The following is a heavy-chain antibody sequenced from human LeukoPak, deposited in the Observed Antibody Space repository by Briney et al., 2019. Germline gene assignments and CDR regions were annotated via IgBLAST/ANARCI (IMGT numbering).Heavy chain of an antibody. CDR3: ARRVDYVWGSYRYTPFDY. CDR2: IYPGDSDT. D-gene: IGHD3-16*02. Sequence: GESLKISCKGSGYSFTSYWIGWVRQMPGKGLEWMGIIYPGDSDTRYSPSFQGQGTISADKSISTAYLQWSSLKASDTAMYYCARRVDYVWGSYRYTPFDYWGQGTLVTVSS. V-gene: IGHV5-51*01. J-gene: IGHJ4*02. CDR1: GYSFTSYW.